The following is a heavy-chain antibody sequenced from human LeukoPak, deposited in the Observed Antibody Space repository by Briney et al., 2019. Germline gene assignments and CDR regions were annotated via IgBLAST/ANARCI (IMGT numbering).Heavy chain of an antibody. CDR1: GFTVITND. CDR3: ARGVEPLAANTLAY. Sequence: GGALRLSCAASGFTVITNDMTWVRQAPGKGLEWVSVPYSDGNTKYADSVQGRFTISRDNSKTTLYLEMNSLSPDDTAVYYCARGVEPLAANTLAYWGQGTLVTVSS. D-gene: IGHD1-14*01. J-gene: IGHJ4*02. CDR2: PYSDGNT. V-gene: IGHV3-53*01.